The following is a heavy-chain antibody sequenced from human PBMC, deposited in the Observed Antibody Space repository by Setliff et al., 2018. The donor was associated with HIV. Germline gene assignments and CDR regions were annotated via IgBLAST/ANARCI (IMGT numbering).Heavy chain of an antibody. CDR3: ARQAERDDDSYLDY. CDR2: IYTSGST. Sequence: PSETLSLTCTVSGGSMSTYYWSWIRQPPGKGLEWIGYIYTSGSTNYNPSLRSRVTISVDTSKNHFSLRLSSVTAADTAVYFCARQAERDDDSYLDYWGQGTLVTVSS. CDR1: GGSMSTYY. J-gene: IGHJ4*02. V-gene: IGHV4-59*08. D-gene: IGHD3-16*01.